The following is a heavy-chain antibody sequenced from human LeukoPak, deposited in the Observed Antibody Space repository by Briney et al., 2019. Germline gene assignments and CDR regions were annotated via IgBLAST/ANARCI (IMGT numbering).Heavy chain of an antibody. CDR1: GDSISNYY. D-gene: IGHD6-19*01. J-gene: IGHJ4*02. V-gene: IGHV4-59*01. Sequence: SETLSLTCTVSGDSISNYYWSWIRQSPGKELEWIGYMYNRGSTIYNPSLKSRATISTDTSKNQFSLRLTSVTAADTAVYYCARAEKAVTGTLDSWGQGTLITVSS. CDR2: MYNRGST. CDR3: ARAEKAVTGTLDS.